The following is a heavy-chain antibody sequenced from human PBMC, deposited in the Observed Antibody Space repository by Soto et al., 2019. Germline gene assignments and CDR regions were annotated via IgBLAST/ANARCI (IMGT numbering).Heavy chain of an antibody. V-gene: IGHV3-23*01. CDR2: ISGSGGST. D-gene: IGHD2-15*01. CDR1: GFTFSSYA. Sequence: GGSLRLSCAASGFTFSSYAMSWVRQAPGKGLEWVSAISGSGGSTYYADSVKGRFTISRDNSKNTLYLQMNSLRAEDTAVCYCARLPRILGPPAYWGQGTLVTVSS. J-gene: IGHJ4*02. CDR3: ARLPRILGPPAY.